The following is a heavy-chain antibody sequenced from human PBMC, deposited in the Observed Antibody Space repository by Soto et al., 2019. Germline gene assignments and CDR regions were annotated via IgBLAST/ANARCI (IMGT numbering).Heavy chain of an antibody. Sequence: PPETLSLTCTVSGGSISSGGYYWSWIRQHPGKGLEWIGYIYYSGSTYYNPSLKSRVTISVDTSKNQFSLKLSSVTAADTAVYYCAREREATVTTVGWYFDLWGRGTLVTVSS. V-gene: IGHV4-31*03. CDR2: IYYSGST. CDR3: AREREATVTTVGWYFDL. D-gene: IGHD4-17*01. CDR1: GGSISSGGYY. J-gene: IGHJ2*01.